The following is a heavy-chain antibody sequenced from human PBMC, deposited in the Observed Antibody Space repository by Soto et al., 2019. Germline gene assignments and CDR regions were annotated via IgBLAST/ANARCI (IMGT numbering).Heavy chain of an antibody. CDR1: GGSISRGDYY. Sequence: SETLSLTCTVSGGSISRGDYYWIWIRQPPGKGLEWIGYIFYSGSTHYSPSLQSRITISVDTSKNQFSLKLSSVTAADTAVYYCARYYCSNTSCFLFDSWGQGTLVTVSS. V-gene: IGHV4-30-4*01. CDR2: IFYSGST. J-gene: IGHJ4*02. D-gene: IGHD2-2*01. CDR3: ARYYCSNTSCFLFDS.